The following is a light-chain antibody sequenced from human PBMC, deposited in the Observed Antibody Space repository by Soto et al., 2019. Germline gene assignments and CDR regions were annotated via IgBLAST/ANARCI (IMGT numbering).Light chain of an antibody. CDR2: DTS. CDR3: HQRYIWPPLT. J-gene: IGKJ4*01. V-gene: IGKV3-11*01. Sequence: EIVLTQSPATLSLSPGERATLSCRASQSVENYLAWFQQKRGQAPRLLIYDTSNRAAGIPDRFSGSGSGTDFTLTIRSLEPEDFAGYYCHQRYIWPPLTFGGGTKVEIK. CDR1: QSVENY.